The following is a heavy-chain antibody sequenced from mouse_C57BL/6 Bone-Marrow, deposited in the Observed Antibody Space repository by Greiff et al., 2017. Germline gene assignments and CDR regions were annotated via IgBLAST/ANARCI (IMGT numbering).Heavy chain of an antibody. CDR3: ARQGDYDGDAMDY. Sequence: EVKLVESGGDLVKPGGSLKLSCAASGFTFSSSGMSWVRQTPDKRLEWVATISSGGSYTYYPDSVKGRFTISRDNAKNTLYLQMSSLKSEDTAMXYCARQGDYDGDAMDYWGQGTSVTVSS. D-gene: IGHD2-4*01. CDR1: GFTFSSSG. V-gene: IGHV5-6*01. CDR2: ISSGGSYT. J-gene: IGHJ4*01.